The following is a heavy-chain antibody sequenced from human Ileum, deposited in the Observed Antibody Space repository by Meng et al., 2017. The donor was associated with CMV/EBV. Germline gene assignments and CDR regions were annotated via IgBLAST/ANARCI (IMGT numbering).Heavy chain of an antibody. CDR3: ARERDYADLEY. CDR1: GYTFSSFT. J-gene: IGHJ4*02. V-gene: IGHV1-69*06. Sequence: SVKVSCKTSGYTFSSFTINWVRQAPGQGLEWMGHIVPIYDTTTYAQEFQGRVSITADKSTGTAYMELTSVQSDDTAVYYCARERDYADLEYWGQGTLVTVSS. D-gene: IGHD4-17*01. CDR2: IVPIYDTT.